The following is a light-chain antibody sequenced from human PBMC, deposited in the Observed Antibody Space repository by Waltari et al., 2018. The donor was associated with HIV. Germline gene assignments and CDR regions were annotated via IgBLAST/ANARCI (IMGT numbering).Light chain of an antibody. V-gene: IGLV2-14*01. J-gene: IGLJ2*01. Sequence: QSALTQPASVSGSPGQSITISCTGTSSDIGGYDYVSWYQQHPGKAPKLMLYGVSRRPSGVSNRFSGSRSGNTASLTISGLQAEDEADYYCSAYTSSSTLAVFGGGTKLTVL. CDR3: SAYTSSSTLAV. CDR2: GVS. CDR1: SSDIGGYDY.